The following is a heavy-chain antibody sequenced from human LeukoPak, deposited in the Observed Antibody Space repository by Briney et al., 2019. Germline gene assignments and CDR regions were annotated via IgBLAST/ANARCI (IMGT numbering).Heavy chain of an antibody. CDR2: ISYDGEIK. Sequence: GGSLGLSCAASGFDISSSAMHWVRQAPGKGLEWVAVISYDGEIKYFADSVKGRFAMSRDNSNNTIFLEMNTLRPDDTGVYFCATPHYGGYYDMFDSWGPGTQVIVSS. CDR3: ATPHYGGYYDMFDS. D-gene: IGHD4-23*01. V-gene: IGHV3-30*03. J-gene: IGHJ4*02. CDR1: GFDISSSA.